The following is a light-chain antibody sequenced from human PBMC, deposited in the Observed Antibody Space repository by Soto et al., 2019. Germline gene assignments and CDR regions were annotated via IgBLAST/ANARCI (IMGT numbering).Light chain of an antibody. CDR1: QSVSSSY. J-gene: IGKJ1*01. CDR3: QQYGSSSWT. CDR2: GAS. V-gene: IGKV3-20*01. Sequence: EIVLTQSPGTLSLSPGERATLSCRASQSVSSSYLAWYQQQPGQAPRPLIYGASSRATGIPDRFSGSGSGTDFTLTISRLEPEDFAVYYCQQYGSSSWTFGQGTKVDIK.